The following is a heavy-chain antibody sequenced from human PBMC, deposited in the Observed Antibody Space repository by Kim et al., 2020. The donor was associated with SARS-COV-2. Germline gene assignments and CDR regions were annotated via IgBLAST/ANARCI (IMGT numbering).Heavy chain of an antibody. D-gene: IGHD3-16*01. CDR2: IIPIFGTS. CDR1: GGIFNTHA. CDR3: ARDREGGYSYAYDF. Sequence: SVKVSCKASGGIFNTHAIIWVRQGPGQGLEWMGGIIPIFGTSDYAQKFQGRVRISADESTSTAYMELYSLTSADTAIYYCARDREGGYSYAYDFWGHGT. J-gene: IGHJ5*01. V-gene: IGHV1-69*13.